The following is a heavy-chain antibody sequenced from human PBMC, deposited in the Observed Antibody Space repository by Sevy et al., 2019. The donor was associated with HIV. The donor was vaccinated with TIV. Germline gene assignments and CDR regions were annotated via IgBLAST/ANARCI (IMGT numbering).Heavy chain of an antibody. CDR2: ISWNSGSI. Sequence: GGSLRLSCAASGFTFDDYAMHWVRQAPGKGLEWVSGISWNSGSIGYADSVKGRFTISRDNAKNSLYLQINSLRAEDTALYYCAKGSVPLRYFDCLLSAEVFDLWGQGTLVTVSS. V-gene: IGHV3-9*01. CDR1: GFTFDDYA. J-gene: IGHJ4*02. CDR3: AKGSVPLRYFDCLLSAEVFDL. D-gene: IGHD3-9*01.